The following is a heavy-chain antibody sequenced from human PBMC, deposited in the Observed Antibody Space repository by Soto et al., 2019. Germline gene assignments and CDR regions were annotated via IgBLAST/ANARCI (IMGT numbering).Heavy chain of an antibody. J-gene: IGHJ4*02. CDR2: IIPIFGTA. Sequence: ASVKVSCKASGGTFSSYAISWVRQAPGQGLEWMGGIIPIFGTANYAQKFQGRVTITADESTSTAYMELSSLRSEDTAVYYCARDGDVDTASLEDSYWGQGTLVTVSS. CDR1: GGTFSSYA. V-gene: IGHV1-69*13. CDR3: ARDGDVDTASLEDSY. D-gene: IGHD5-18*01.